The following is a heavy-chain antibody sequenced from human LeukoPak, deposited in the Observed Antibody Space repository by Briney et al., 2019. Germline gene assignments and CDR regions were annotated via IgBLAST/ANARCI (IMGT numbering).Heavy chain of an antibody. D-gene: IGHD4-17*01. CDR2: IYHSGST. Sequence: SETLSLTCTVSGGSISSYYWSWIRQPPGKGLEWIGYIYHSGSTYYNPSLKSRVTISVDRSKNQFSLKLSSVTAADTAVYYCARGRLRLDYWGQGTLVTVSS. V-gene: IGHV4-59*12. CDR3: ARGRLRLDY. CDR1: GGSISSYY. J-gene: IGHJ4*02.